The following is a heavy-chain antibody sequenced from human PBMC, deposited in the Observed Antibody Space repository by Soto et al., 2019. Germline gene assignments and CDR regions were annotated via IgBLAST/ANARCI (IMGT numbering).Heavy chain of an antibody. Sequence: ASVKVSCKASGYTFTTYAFNWVRQAPGQGLEWMGWISAYSGNTKYSQKFQGRVTMTTDTSTSTAYMELRSLRSDDTAVYYCARDQTVLDYWGHGTLVTVSS. V-gene: IGHV1-18*01. CDR1: GYTFTTYA. J-gene: IGHJ4*01. D-gene: IGHD2-15*01. CDR2: ISAYSGNT. CDR3: ARDQTVLDY.